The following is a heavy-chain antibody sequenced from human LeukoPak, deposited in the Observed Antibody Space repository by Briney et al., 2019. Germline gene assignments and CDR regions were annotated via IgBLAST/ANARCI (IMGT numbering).Heavy chain of an antibody. Sequence: ASVKVSCKASGYTFTGYYMHWVRQAPGQGLEWMGWISAYNGNTNYAQKLQGRVTMTTDTSTSTAYMELRSLRPDDTAVYYCARDRSGYSYGYNWFDPWGQGTLVTVSS. D-gene: IGHD5-18*01. CDR2: ISAYNGNT. J-gene: IGHJ5*02. CDR1: GYTFTGYY. CDR3: ARDRSGYSYGYNWFDP. V-gene: IGHV1-18*04.